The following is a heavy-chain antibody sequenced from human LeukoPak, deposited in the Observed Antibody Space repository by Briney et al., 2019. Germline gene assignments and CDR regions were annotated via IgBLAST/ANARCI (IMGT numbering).Heavy chain of an antibody. CDR2: IHSSGTT. Sequence: SETLSLTCIVSVDSISSYYWIWIRQPAGKGLEWIGRIHSSGTTNYNPSLKSRVTMSVDTSKHQFSLNLRSVTAADTAVYYCARSGRASSGSNVHYWGQGTLVTVSS. J-gene: IGHJ4*02. CDR1: VDSISSYY. CDR3: ARSGRASSGSNVHY. V-gene: IGHV4-4*07. D-gene: IGHD1-26*01.